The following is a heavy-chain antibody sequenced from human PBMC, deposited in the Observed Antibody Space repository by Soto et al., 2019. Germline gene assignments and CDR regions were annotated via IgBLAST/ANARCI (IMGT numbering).Heavy chain of an antibody. CDR3: ARLVVDTAMTYLAFDI. J-gene: IGHJ3*02. CDR1: GYTFTSYD. D-gene: IGHD5-18*01. CDR2: MNPNSGNT. V-gene: IGHV1-8*01. Sequence: QVQLVQSGAEVKKPGASVKVSCKASGYTFTSYDINWVRQATGQGLEWMGWMNPNSGNTGYAQKFQGRVTMTRNTSLSTAYMELSSLRAENTAVYYCARLVVDTAMTYLAFDIWGQGTMVTVSS.